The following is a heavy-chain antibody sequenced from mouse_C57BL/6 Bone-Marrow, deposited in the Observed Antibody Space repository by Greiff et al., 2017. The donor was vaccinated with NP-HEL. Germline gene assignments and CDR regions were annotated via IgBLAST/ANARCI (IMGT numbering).Heavy chain of an antibody. CDR3: ARSGYYWYFDV. D-gene: IGHD2-2*01. V-gene: IGHV2-2*01. Sequence: QVQLMQSGPGLVQPSQSLSITCTVSGFSFTSYGVHWVRQSPGRGLEWLGVIWGGGSTAYNAAFISSLSISKANSKSQVVFKMNSLQADDPAIYCCARSGYYWYFDVWGTGTTVTVSS. CDR1: GFSFTSYG. CDR2: IWGGGST. J-gene: IGHJ1*03.